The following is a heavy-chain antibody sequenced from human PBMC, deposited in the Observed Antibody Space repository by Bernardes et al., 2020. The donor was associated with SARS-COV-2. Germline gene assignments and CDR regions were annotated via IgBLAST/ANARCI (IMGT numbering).Heavy chain of an antibody. CDR1: GFTFSSYG. V-gene: IGHV3-30*18. CDR2: ISYDGSNK. CDR3: AKDMYYDFWSGYYTQDY. D-gene: IGHD3-3*01. J-gene: IGHJ4*02. Sequence: GGSLRLSCAASGFTFSSYGMHWVRQAPGKGLEWVAVISYDGSNKYYADSVKGRFTISRDNSKNTLYLQMNSLRAEDTAVYYCAKDMYYDFWSGYYTQDYWGQGTLVTVSS.